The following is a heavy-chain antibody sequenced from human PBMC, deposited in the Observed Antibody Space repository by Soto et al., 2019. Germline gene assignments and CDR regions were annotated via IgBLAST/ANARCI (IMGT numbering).Heavy chain of an antibody. CDR3: AKTQYDLIN. J-gene: IGHJ4*02. CDR2: ISPNGDTT. V-gene: IGHV3-23*01. D-gene: IGHD3-3*01. CDR1: GFTFRNYA. Sequence: EVQVLESGGNLVQPGESLRLSCAASGFTFRNYAMTWVRHSPGKGLEWVSVISPNGDTTYYPDSVKGRFTISGDNSKNWLYLQMNSLRAEDTALYFGAKTQYDLINWGKGTRVTGSS.